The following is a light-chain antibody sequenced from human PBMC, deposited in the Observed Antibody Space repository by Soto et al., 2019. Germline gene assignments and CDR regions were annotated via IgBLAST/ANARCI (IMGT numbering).Light chain of an antibody. J-gene: IGLJ2*01. CDR2: QDT. V-gene: IGLV3-1*01. Sequence: SYELTQPPSVSVSPGQTASITCSGDKLGDKYACWYQQKPGQSPVLVIYQDTKRPSGIPERFSGSKYGNTATLTISGTQAIDEADYYCQAWDSSTPVVFGGGTKLTVL. CDR3: QAWDSSTPVV. CDR1: KLGDKY.